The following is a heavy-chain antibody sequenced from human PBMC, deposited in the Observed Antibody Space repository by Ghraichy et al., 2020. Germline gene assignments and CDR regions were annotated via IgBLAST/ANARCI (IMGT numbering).Heavy chain of an antibody. J-gene: IGHJ6*02. CDR1: EFTFSSYW. CDR2: INSDGGST. D-gene: IGHD2-21*01. CDR3: VKDLVGGGFGAYGMDV. Sequence: GGSLRLSCAASEFTFSSYWMHWVRQAPGKGLVWVSRINSDGGSTTYADSVKGRFTISKDNAKNTLYLQMNSLRAEDTAVYYCVKDLVGGGFGAYGMDVWGQGTTVTVSS. V-gene: IGHV3-74*01.